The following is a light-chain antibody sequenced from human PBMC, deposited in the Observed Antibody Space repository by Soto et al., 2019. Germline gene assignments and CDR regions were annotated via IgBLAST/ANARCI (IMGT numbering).Light chain of an antibody. CDR2: GAS. Sequence: EILMTQSPATLSVSPGERATLSCRASQSISSNLAWFQQKPGQAPRLLLYGASTRATGIPGRFSGSGSGTDFTLTISSLQSEDFAVYYCQQHNYWPSFGQGTKLEIK. J-gene: IGKJ2*01. V-gene: IGKV3-15*01. CDR3: QQHNYWPS. CDR1: QSISSN.